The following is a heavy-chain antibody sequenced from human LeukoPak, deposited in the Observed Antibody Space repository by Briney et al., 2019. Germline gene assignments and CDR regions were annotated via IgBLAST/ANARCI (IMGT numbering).Heavy chain of an antibody. CDR2: IIPIFGTA. V-gene: IGHV1-69*13. J-gene: IGHJ6*02. D-gene: IGHD3-10*01. CDR3: ARLELWFGESTYYYYGMDV. CDR1: VGTFSSYA. Sequence: ASVKVSCKASVGTFSSYAISWVRQAPGQGLEWMGGIIPIFGTANYAQKFQGRVTITADESTSTAYMELSSLRSEDTAVYYCARLELWFGESTYYYYGMDVWGQGTTVTVSS.